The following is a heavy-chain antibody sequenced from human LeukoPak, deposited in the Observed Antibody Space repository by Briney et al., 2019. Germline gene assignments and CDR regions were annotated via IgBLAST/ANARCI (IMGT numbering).Heavy chain of an antibody. D-gene: IGHD2-2*01. Sequence: ASVKVSCKASGYTFTGYYMHWVRQAPGQGLEWMGRINPNSGDTNYARKFQGRVTMTRDTSISTAYMELSRLRSDDTAVYYCARDYCSSTSCLFDYWGQGTLVTVSS. CDR3: ARDYCSSTSCLFDY. J-gene: IGHJ4*02. CDR2: INPNSGDT. V-gene: IGHV1-2*06. CDR1: GYTFTGYY.